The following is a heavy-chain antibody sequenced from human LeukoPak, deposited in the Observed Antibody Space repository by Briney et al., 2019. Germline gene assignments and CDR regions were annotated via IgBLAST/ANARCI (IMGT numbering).Heavy chain of an antibody. CDR1: GFTFSSYA. Sequence: GGSLRLSCAASGFTFSSYAMSWVRQAPGKGLEWVSGISGSGGSTYYADSVKGRFTISRDNSKNTLYLQMKSLRAEDTAVYYWAKDLRRSNYSYLDYWGQGTLVTVSS. V-gene: IGHV3-23*01. D-gene: IGHD1-26*01. J-gene: IGHJ4*02. CDR2: ISGSGGST. CDR3: AKDLRRSNYSYLDY.